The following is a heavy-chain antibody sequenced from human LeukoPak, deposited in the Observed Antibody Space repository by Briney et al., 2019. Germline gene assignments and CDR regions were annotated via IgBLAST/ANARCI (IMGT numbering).Heavy chain of an antibody. Sequence: SETLSLTCAVYGGSFSGYYWSWIRQPPGKGLEWIGEINHSGSTNYNPSLKSRVTMSVDTSKNQFSLKLSSVTAADTAVYYCASSGYCSGGSCYYYWGQGTLVTVSS. V-gene: IGHV4-34*01. CDR2: INHSGST. J-gene: IGHJ4*02. CDR1: GGSFSGYY. CDR3: ASSGYCSGGSCYYY. D-gene: IGHD2-15*01.